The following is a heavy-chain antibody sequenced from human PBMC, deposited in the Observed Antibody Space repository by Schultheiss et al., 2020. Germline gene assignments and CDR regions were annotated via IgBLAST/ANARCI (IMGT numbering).Heavy chain of an antibody. J-gene: IGHJ6*02. CDR3: ARYGMQDYYGMDV. D-gene: IGHD1-1*01. CDR1: GFTFSSYA. V-gene: IGHV3-23*01. CDR2: ISGSGGST. Sequence: GGSLRLSCAASGFTFSSYAMSWVRQAPGKGLEWVSAISGSGGSTYYADSVKGRFTISRDNSKNTLYLQMNSLRAEDTAVYYCARYGMQDYYGMDVWGQGTTVTVSS.